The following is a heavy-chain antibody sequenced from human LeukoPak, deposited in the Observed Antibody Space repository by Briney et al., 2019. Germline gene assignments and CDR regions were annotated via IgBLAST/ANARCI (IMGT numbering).Heavy chain of an antibody. Sequence: GASVKVSCKASGYTFTTYGTSWVRQAPGQGLEWMGWISAYNGNTNYAQKLQGRVTMTTDTSTSTAYMELRSLRSDDTAVYYCARVSEYQLLYRDYYYGMDVWGQGTTVTVSS. J-gene: IGHJ6*02. CDR1: GYTFTTYG. CDR3: ARVSEYQLLYRDYYYGMDV. D-gene: IGHD2-2*02. V-gene: IGHV1-18*01. CDR2: ISAYNGNT.